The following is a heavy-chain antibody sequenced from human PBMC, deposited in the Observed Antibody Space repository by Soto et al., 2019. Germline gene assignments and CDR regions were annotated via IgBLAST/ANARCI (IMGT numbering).Heavy chain of an antibody. CDR3: ARGRYGDY. V-gene: IGHV1-18*01. Sequence: QVHLVQCGAEVKKPGASVKVSCKGSSYAFTTCGITWVRQAHGQGLEWMGWISAHNGNTNYAQKLQGRVTVTRDTSTITAYVELRSLRSDDTAVYYCARGRYGDYWGQGALVTVSS. D-gene: IGHD1-1*01. CDR1: SYAFTTCG. CDR2: ISAHNGNT. J-gene: IGHJ4*02.